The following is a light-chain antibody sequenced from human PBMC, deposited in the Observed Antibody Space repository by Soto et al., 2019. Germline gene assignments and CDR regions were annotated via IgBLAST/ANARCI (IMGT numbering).Light chain of an antibody. CDR2: DAS. J-gene: IGKJ5*01. CDR1: ESVFGY. CDR3: QQYNTGNMAA. V-gene: IGKV3-11*01. Sequence: VLTQSPATLYASALPRPPFSYMSSESVFGYLAWYQHKPGQAPRLLIYDASNRATGVQARFSGSGSGTDFTLTISILEPEDFAVHYFQQYNTGNMAAFCQGTRPDI.